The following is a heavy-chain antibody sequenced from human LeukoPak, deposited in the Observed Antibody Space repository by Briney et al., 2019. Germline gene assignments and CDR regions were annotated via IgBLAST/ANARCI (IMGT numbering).Heavy chain of an antibody. Sequence: ALVKVSCKASGYTFTGYYMHWVRQAPGQGLEWMGWINPNSGGTNYAQKFQGRVTMTRDTSISTAYMELSRLRSDDTAVYYCARVRVAATPARYFDYWGQGTLVTVSS. D-gene: IGHD2-15*01. CDR3: ARVRVAATPARYFDY. J-gene: IGHJ4*02. CDR1: GYTFTGYY. V-gene: IGHV1-2*02. CDR2: INPNSGGT.